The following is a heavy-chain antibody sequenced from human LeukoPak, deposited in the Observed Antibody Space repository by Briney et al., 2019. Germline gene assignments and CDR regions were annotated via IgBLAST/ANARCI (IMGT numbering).Heavy chain of an antibody. CDR3: AKVPYSSSWYWLDY. Sequence: GGSLRLSCAASGFTVSSNYMSWVRQAPGKGLEWVSVIYSGGSTHYADSVKGRFTISRDNSKNTLYLQMNSLRAEDTAVYYCAKVPYSSSWYWLDYWGQGTLVTVSS. J-gene: IGHJ4*02. CDR2: IYSGGST. CDR1: GFTVSSNY. D-gene: IGHD6-13*01. V-gene: IGHV3-53*01.